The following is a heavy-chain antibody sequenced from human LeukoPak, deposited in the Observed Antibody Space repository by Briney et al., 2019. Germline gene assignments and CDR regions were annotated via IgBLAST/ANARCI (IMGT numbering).Heavy chain of an antibody. CDR1: GGSISSSSYY. Sequence: PSETLSLTCSVSGGSISSSSYYWGWIRQPPGKGLKWIGSIYYSGSTYYNPSLKRRVTISVDTSKNQFSLKLSSVTAADTAVYYCATAGLQVIDYWGQGTLVTVSS. CDR2: IYYSGST. CDR3: ATAGLQVIDY. D-gene: IGHD4-11*01. V-gene: IGHV4-39*01. J-gene: IGHJ4*02.